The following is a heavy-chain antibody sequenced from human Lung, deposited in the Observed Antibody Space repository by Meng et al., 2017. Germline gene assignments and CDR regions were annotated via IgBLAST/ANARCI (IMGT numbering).Heavy chain of an antibody. D-gene: IGHD2-2*01. CDR3: ARGLGEAVVPRTMFDY. Sequence: QVPLTGSGPGLRKPSGTLSLSCGGSGGSISSSNWWSWVRQPPGKGLEWIGEIYHSGGTKYNPSLKSRVTISVDKSKNQFSLKLSSVTAADTAVYYCARGLGEAVVPRTMFDYWGQGTLVTVSS. V-gene: IGHV4-4*02. CDR1: GGSISSSNW. CDR2: IYHSGGT. J-gene: IGHJ4*02.